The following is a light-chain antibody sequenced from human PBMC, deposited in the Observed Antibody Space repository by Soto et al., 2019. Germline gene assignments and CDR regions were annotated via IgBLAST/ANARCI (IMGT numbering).Light chain of an antibody. Sequence: DVVMTQSPLSLSVTLGQPASISCRSSQSVANSDGNTYLHWFHQRPGQYPRRLIYKISNRDPEVPDRFSGSRSGSDFTLKISSVEAEDVGVYYCMQGSRWPLPFDGGTKVEIK. J-gene: IGKJ4*01. CDR1: QSVANSDGNTY. CDR2: KIS. CDR3: MQGSRWPLP. V-gene: IGKV2-30*01.